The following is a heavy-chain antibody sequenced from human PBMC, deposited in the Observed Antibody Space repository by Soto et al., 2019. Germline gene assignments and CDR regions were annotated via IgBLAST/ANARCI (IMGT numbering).Heavy chain of an antibody. CDR2: IIPIFGTA. D-gene: IGHD1-1*01. CDR1: GGTFSSYS. CDR3: ARELELTHYYYGMDV. J-gene: IGHJ6*02. V-gene: IGHV1-69*13. Sequence: SVKVSCKASGGTFSSYSISWVRQAPGQGLEWMGGIIPIFGTANYAQKFQGRVTITADESTSTAYMELSSLRSEDTAVYYCARELELTHYYYGMDVWGQGTTVTVSS.